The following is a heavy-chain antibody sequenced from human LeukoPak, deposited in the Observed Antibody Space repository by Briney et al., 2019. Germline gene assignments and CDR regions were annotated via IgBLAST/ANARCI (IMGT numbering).Heavy chain of an antibody. D-gene: IGHD4-11*01. Sequence: ASVKVSCKASGYTFTAYYMHWVRLAPGQGLEWMGWMNPNTGNAGYAQKFQDRVTITWDASISTAFMDLSSLRSEDTAVYFCARVGYSNSYDYWGQGTLVTVSS. CDR3: ARVGYSNSYDY. CDR1: GYTFTAYY. V-gene: IGHV1-8*03. J-gene: IGHJ4*02. CDR2: MNPNTGNA.